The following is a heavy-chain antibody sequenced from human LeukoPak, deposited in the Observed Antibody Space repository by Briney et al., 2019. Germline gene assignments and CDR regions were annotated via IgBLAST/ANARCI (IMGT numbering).Heavy chain of an antibody. Sequence: SETLSLTCAVYGGSFSGYYWSWIRQPPGKGLEWIGEINHSGSTNYNPSLKSRVTISVDTSKNQFSLQLSSVTAADTAVYYCARATFYGEAYYYYYGMDVWGQGATVTVS. J-gene: IGHJ6*02. CDR3: ARATFYGEAYYYYYGMDV. V-gene: IGHV4-34*01. D-gene: IGHD4-17*01. CDR2: INHSGST. CDR1: GGSFSGYY.